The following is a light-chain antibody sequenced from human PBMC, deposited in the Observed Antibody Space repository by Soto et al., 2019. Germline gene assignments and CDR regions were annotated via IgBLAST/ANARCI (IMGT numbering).Light chain of an antibody. CDR1: QTISSW. J-gene: IGKJ1*01. Sequence: DIQMTQSPSTLSGSVGDRVTITCRASQTISSWLAWYQQKPGKAPKLLIYKASTLKRWVPSRFSGSGSGTEFTLTISSLQPDDFATYYCQHYNSYSEAFGQGTKVDLK. V-gene: IGKV1-5*03. CDR2: KAS. CDR3: QHYNSYSEA.